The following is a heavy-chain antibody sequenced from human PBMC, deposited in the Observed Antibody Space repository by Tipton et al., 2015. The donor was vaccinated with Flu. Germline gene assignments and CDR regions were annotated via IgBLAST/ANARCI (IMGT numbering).Heavy chain of an antibody. CDR3: ARRDYSNYVSDPKSWFDP. Sequence: TLSLTCTVSGGSISSGNHYWSWIRQHPGKGLEWIGSIYYNGNTYYSPSLKSRATISVDRSKNQFSLRLTSVTAADTAVYYCARRDYSNYVSDPKSWFDPWGQGTLVAVSS. CDR1: GGSISSGNHY. D-gene: IGHD4-11*01. J-gene: IGHJ5*02. V-gene: IGHV4-30-4*01. CDR2: IYYNGNT.